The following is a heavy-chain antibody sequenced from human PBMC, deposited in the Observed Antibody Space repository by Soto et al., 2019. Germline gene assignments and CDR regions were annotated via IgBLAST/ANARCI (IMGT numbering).Heavy chain of an antibody. CDR3: AKDGYCSSTSFYESTVYYYMDV. CDR1: GFTFSSYA. D-gene: IGHD2-2*03. V-gene: IGHV3-23*01. CDR2: ISGSGVST. Sequence: GGSLRLSCAASGFTFSSYAMSWVRQAPGKGLEWVSAISGSGVSTYYADSVKGRFTISRDNSKNTLYLQMNSLRAEDTAVYYCAKDGYCSSTSFYESTVYYYMDVWGKGTTVTVSS. J-gene: IGHJ6*03.